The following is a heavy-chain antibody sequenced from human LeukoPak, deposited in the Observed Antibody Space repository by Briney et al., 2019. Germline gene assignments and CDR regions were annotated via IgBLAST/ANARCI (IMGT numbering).Heavy chain of an antibody. V-gene: IGHV1-69*06. D-gene: IGHD4-17*01. CDR3: ARVAYGDYDLYFDY. Sequence: SVKVSCKASGGTFSSYAISWVRQAPGQGLEWMGGIIPIFGTANYAQKFQGRVTITADKSTSTAHMELSSLRSEDTAVYYCARVAYGDYDLYFDYWGQGTLVTVSS. CDR1: GGTFSSYA. CDR2: IIPIFGTA. J-gene: IGHJ4*02.